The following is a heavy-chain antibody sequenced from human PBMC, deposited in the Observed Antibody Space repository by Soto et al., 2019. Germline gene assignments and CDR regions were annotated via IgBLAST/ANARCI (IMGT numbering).Heavy chain of an antibody. CDR2: ISGSGSDT. CDR1: GFTFSTYA. D-gene: IGHD3-16*01. J-gene: IGHJ4*02. Sequence: VGSVRLSCAASGFTFSTYAMSWVRQAPGKGLEWVSAISGSGSDTYNADSVKGRFTISRDNSISTLCLQMHSLRTEDTAVYYCAHPRGYGVFDAYDIWGQGALVTVSS. CDR3: AHPRGYGVFDAYDI. V-gene: IGHV3-23*01.